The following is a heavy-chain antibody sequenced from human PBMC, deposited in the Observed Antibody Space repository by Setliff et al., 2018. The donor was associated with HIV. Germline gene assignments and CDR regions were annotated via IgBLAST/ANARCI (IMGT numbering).Heavy chain of an antibody. Sequence: SETLSLTCAVYGGSFNDYYWTWIRQPPGKGLEWIGEIDHSGSTKYHASLKSRVTISIDPSKNQISLKLSSVTAADTAVYYCARGLNYYGSGSYLPLGYWGQGTLVTVSS. V-gene: IGHV4-34*01. CDR3: ARGLNYYGSGSYLPLGY. CDR1: GGSFNDYY. D-gene: IGHD3-10*01. J-gene: IGHJ4*02. CDR2: IDHSGST.